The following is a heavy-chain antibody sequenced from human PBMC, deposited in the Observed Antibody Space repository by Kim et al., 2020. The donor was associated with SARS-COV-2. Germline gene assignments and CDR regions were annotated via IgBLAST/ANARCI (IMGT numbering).Heavy chain of an antibody. CDR3: ARNYGGNLVEYFQH. D-gene: IGHD4-17*01. CDR2: ISSSSSYI. CDR1: EFTFSSYS. Sequence: GGSLRLSCAASEFTFSSYSMNWVRQAPGKGLEWVSSISSSSSYIYYADSVKGRFTISRDNAKNSLYLQMNSLRAEDTAVYYCARNYGGNLVEYFQHWGQGTLVTVSS. V-gene: IGHV3-21*01. J-gene: IGHJ1*01.